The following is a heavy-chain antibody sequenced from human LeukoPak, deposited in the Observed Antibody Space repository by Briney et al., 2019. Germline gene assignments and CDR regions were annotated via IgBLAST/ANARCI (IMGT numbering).Heavy chain of an antibody. CDR1: GLTFSSYS. Sequence: GGSLRLSCAASGLTFSSYSMNWVRQAPGKGLEWVSSISSSSSYIYYADSVKGRFTISRDNAKNSLYLQMNSLRAEDTAVYYCARAKVTTVFLDYWGQGTLVTVSS. J-gene: IGHJ4*02. CDR3: ARAKVTTVFLDY. D-gene: IGHD4-17*01. V-gene: IGHV3-21*01. CDR2: ISSSSSYI.